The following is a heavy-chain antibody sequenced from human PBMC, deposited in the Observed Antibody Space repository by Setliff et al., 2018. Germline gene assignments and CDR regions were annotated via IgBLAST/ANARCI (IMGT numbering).Heavy chain of an antibody. J-gene: IGHJ4*02. CDR2: IYYSGST. V-gene: IGHV4-59*11. Sequence: PSETLSLTCTVSGGSISSHYWSWIRQPPGKGLEWIGSIYYSGSTNYNPSLKSRVTISVDTSKNQFSLKLSSVTAADTAVYYCAREQYQLLFLTARGEFDYWGQGTLVTVS. CDR1: GGSISSHY. D-gene: IGHD2-2*01. CDR3: AREQYQLLFLTARGEFDY.